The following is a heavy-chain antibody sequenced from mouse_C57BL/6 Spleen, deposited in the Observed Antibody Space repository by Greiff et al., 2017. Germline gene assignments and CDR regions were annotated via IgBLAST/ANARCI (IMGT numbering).Heavy chain of an antibody. CDR2: IDPSDSYT. V-gene: IGHV1-69*01. Sequence: QVQLQQPGAELVMPGASVKLSCKASGYTFTSYWMHWVKPRPGQGLEWIGEIDPSDSYTNYNQKFKGKSTLTVDKSSSTAYMKLCSLTSEDSAVYYGAKRGHYYGSSEDFDYWGQGTTLTVSS. CDR1: GYTFTSYW. D-gene: IGHD1-1*01. CDR3: AKRGHYYGSSEDFDY. J-gene: IGHJ2*01.